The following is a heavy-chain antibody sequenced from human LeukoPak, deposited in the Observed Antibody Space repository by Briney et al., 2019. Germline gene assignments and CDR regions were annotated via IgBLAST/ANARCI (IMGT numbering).Heavy chain of an antibody. V-gene: IGHV1-69*05. CDR2: IIPIFGTA. Sequence: SVKVSCKASGGTFSSYAISWVRQAPGQGLEWMGGIIPIFGTANYAQKFQGRVTITTDESTSTAYMELSSLRSDDTAVYYCAREGSGWYGHYLDYWGQGTLVTVSS. J-gene: IGHJ4*02. D-gene: IGHD6-19*01. CDR3: AREGSGWYGHYLDY. CDR1: GGTFSSYA.